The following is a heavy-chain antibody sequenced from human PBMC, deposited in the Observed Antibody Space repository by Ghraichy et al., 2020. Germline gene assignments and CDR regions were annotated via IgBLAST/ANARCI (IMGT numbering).Heavy chain of an antibody. CDR1: GGTFSSYA. J-gene: IGHJ4*02. D-gene: IGHD2-2*01. CDR2: IIPIFGTA. Sequence: SVKVSCKASGGTFSSYAISWVRQAPGPGLEWMGGIIPIFGTANYAQKFQGRVTITADESTSTAYMELSSLRSEDTAVYYCARSGAVSSLYCSSTSCYFQSGKLRFLEWFSGPFYYWGQGTLVTVSS. V-gene: IGHV1-69*13. CDR3: ARSGAVSSLYCSSTSCYFQSGKLRFLEWFSGPFYY.